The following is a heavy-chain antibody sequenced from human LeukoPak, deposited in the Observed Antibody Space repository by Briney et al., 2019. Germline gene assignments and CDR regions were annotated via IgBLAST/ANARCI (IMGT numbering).Heavy chain of an antibody. D-gene: IGHD1-26*01. V-gene: IGHV3-21*01. CDR1: GFTFSSYS. CDR3: ARDRIVGANSWFDP. Sequence: GGSLRLSCAASGFTFSSYSMNWVRQAPGKGLEWVSSISSSSSYIYYADSVKGRFTISRDNAKNSLYLQMSSLRAEDTAVYYCARDRIVGANSWFDPWGQGTLVTVSS. CDR2: ISSSSSYI. J-gene: IGHJ5*02.